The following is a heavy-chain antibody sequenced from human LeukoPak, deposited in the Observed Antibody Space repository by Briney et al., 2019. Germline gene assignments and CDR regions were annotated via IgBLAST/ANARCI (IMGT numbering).Heavy chain of an antibody. CDR2: INHSGST. CDR1: GFTFSDYY. CDR3: AREYSNYYYYYGMDV. Sequence: GSLRLSCAASGFTFSDYYMSWIRQPPGKGLEWIGEINHSGSTNYNPSLKSRVTISVDTSKNQFSLKLSSVTAADTAVYYCAREYSNYYYYYGMDVWGQGTTVTVSS. J-gene: IGHJ6*02. D-gene: IGHD4-11*01. V-gene: IGHV4-34*01.